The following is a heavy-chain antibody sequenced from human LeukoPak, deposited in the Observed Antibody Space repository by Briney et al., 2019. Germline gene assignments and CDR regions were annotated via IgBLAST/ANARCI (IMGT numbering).Heavy chain of an antibody. D-gene: IGHD4-23*01. CDR3: ARNRYGGSLDY. CDR2: INHSGST. V-gene: IGHV4-34*01. J-gene: IGHJ4*02. Sequence: PSETLSLTCAVYGGSFRGYYWSWIRQPPGKALEWIGEINHSGSTNYNPSLKSRVTISVDTSKNQFSLKLSSVTAADTAVYYCARNRYGGSLDYWGEGTLVTVSS. CDR1: GGSFRGYY.